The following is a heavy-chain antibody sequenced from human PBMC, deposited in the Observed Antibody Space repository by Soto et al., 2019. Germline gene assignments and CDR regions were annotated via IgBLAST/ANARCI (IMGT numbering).Heavy chain of an antibody. CDR1: GGSISSGGYY. CDR2: IYYSGGT. D-gene: IGHD1-1*01. Sequence: SETLSLTCTVSGGSISSGGYYWSWIRQHPGKGLEWIGYIYYSGGTYYNPSLKSRVTISVDTSKNQFSLKLSSVTAADTAVYYCAREDRGSHFDYWGQGTLVTVS. J-gene: IGHJ4*02. V-gene: IGHV4-31*03. CDR3: AREDRGSHFDY.